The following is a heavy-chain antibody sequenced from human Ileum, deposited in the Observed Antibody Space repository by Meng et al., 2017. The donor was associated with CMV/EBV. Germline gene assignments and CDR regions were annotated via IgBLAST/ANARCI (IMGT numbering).Heavy chain of an antibody. CDR3: ARMTLYWYFDL. CDR2: MFYRGNT. D-gene: IGHD2-21*02. Sequence: QVPLQESGPGRVKPSEPRSLTCTVSGGHTSNGNFYWGWIRQPPGKELELIGSMFYRGNTYYNPSLRSRVTISLDTSKDQFSLRLTSVTGADTAVYYCARMTLYWYFDLWGRGSLVTGSS. CDR1: GGHTSNGNFY. V-gene: IGHV4-39*07. J-gene: IGHJ2*01.